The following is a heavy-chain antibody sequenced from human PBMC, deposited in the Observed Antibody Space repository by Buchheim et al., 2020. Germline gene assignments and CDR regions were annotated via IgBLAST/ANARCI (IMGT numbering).Heavy chain of an antibody. V-gene: IGHV4-39*01. J-gene: IGHJ6*02. CDR3: ARFRVRGVIIGSGMDV. Sequence: QLQLQESGPGLVKPSETLSLTCTVSGGSISSTSYYWGWSRQPLGKGLEWIGSIYYSGSTSYNPSLKCRVTISVDTSKKQFSLKLSSATAADTAVYYCARFRVRGVIIGSGMDVWGQGTT. CDR1: GGSISSTSYY. CDR2: IYYSGST. D-gene: IGHD3-10*01.